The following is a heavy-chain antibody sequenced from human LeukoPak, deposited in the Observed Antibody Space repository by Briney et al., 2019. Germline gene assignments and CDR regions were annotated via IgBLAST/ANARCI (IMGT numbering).Heavy chain of an antibody. V-gene: IGHV3-23*01. Sequence: GGSLRLSCAASGFTFSSYAMSWVRQAPGRGLEWVSTISGSGDSTHYADSVKGRFTISRDNSKNTLYLQMNSLRPEDTAVYYCPKGCASTSCYTSEYWGRGTLVTVSS. CDR3: PKGCASTSCYTSEY. J-gene: IGHJ4*02. CDR1: GFTFSSYA. CDR2: ISGSGDST. D-gene: IGHD2-2*02.